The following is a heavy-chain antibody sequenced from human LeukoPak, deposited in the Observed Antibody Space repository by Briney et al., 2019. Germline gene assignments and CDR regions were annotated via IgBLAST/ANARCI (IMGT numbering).Heavy chain of an antibody. CDR2: IYHSGST. V-gene: IGHV4-30-2*01. D-gene: IGHD2-2*01. CDR1: GGSISSGGYS. J-gene: IGHJ5*02. Sequence: SQTLSLTCAISGGSISSGGYSWSWIRQPPGKGLEWIGYIYHSGSTHYNPSLKSRVTISAGRSKSQFSLKLSSVTAADTAVYYCARLLRYCSTTSCYSGWFDPWGQGTLVTVSS. CDR3: ARLLRYCSTTSCYSGWFDP.